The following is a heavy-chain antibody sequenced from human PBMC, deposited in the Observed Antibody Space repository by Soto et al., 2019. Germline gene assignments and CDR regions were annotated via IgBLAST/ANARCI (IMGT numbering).Heavy chain of an antibody. Sequence: PGGSLRLSCAASGFTFSSAWINWVRQAPGKGLEWVGRIKSKTDGGTTDFAAPVKGRFTISRDTSENTLHLQMDSLRVEDTAVYYCARDDVLCDGGRCYGIPLDVWGKGTTVTVSS. D-gene: IGHD2-15*01. J-gene: IGHJ6*04. CDR1: GFTFSSAW. CDR3: ARDDVLCDGGRCYGIPLDV. V-gene: IGHV3-15*07. CDR2: IKSKTDGGTT.